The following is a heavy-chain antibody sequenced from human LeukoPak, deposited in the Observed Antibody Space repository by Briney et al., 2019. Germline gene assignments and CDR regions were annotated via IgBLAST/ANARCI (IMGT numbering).Heavy chain of an antibody. J-gene: IGHJ4*02. Sequence: GGSLRLSCAASGFTFDDYGMSWVRQAPGKGLEWVSGINRNGGSTGYADSEKGRFTISRDNAKNSLYLQMNSLRAEDTALYYCASDSWGYSYAGSNWGQGTLVTVSS. CDR2: INRNGGST. CDR3: ASDSWGYSYAGSN. D-gene: IGHD5-18*01. CDR1: GFTFDDYG. V-gene: IGHV3-20*04.